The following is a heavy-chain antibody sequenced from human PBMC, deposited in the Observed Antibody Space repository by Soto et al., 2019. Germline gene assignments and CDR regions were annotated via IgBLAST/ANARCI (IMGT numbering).Heavy chain of an antibody. CDR3: ERPGSSLGGINYYYYYGMDV. D-gene: IGHD3-16*01. J-gene: IGHJ6*02. Sequence: GASVKVSCKASGYTFTSYAMHWLRQAPGQRLEWMGWINAGNGNTKYSQKFQGRDTMTRDTSASTAYMELSSLRSEDTAVYYCERPGSSLGGINYYYYYGMDVWGQGTTVTVSS. CDR2: INAGNGNT. CDR1: GYTFTSYA. V-gene: IGHV1-3*01.